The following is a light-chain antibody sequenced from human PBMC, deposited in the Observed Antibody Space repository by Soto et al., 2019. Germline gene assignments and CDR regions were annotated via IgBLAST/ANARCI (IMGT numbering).Light chain of an antibody. V-gene: IGKV3-15*01. CDR2: EVF. J-gene: IGKJ4*01. Sequence: DIVMTQTRATLSVSPGDGATLSCRASQSVNSHLAWYQQKPGQAPRLLISEVFTRATGIPARFSGSVSGTEFTLTISSLQSEDSVVYYGQQYSSWSTLTFGGGTKVDIK. CDR1: QSVNSH. CDR3: QQYSSWSTLT.